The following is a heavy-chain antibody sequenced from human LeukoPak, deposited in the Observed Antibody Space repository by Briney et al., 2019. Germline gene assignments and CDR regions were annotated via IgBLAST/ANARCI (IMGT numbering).Heavy chain of an antibody. V-gene: IGHV4-59*01. D-gene: IGHD1-1*01. Sequence: PSETLSLTCTVSGGSISGYYWSWLRQPPGKGLEWIGYIYYSGSTNYNPSLKSRVTISVDTSKNQFSLKLSSVTAADTAVYYCASTEINWNRTPPDYWGQGTLVTVSS. J-gene: IGHJ4*02. CDR2: IYYSGST. CDR1: GGSISGYY. CDR3: ASTEINWNRTPPDY.